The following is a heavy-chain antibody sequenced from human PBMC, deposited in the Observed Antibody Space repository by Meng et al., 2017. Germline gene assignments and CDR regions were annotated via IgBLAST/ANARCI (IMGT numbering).Heavy chain of an antibody. CDR1: GYTFTIYA. CDR2: INAGNGNT. D-gene: IGHD6-19*01. J-gene: IGHJ4*02. Sequence: VQRVPCGSGVNQPGASIEVSCNASGYTFTIYAMPLVRQDSGQRVEWMGWINAGNGNTKYSQEFQGRVTLTRDTSASTAYMGLSSLRSEDTAVYYCARDVRESSGWFGGFDYWGQGTLVTVSS. V-gene: IGHV1-3*01. CDR3: ARDVRESSGWFGGFDY.